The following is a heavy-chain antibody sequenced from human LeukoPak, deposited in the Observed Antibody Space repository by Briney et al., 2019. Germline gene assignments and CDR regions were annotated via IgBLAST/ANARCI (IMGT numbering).Heavy chain of an antibody. J-gene: IGHJ4*02. D-gene: IGHD2-21*01. CDR1: GFTFSSYG. CDR2: IGGTGGNI. Sequence: GGSLRLSCAASGFTFSSYGMSWVRQAPGKGLEWVSAIGGTGGNIFYTDSVKGRFTISRDNSKNTLYLHMNSLRAEDMAIYYCVRDNYSYRLDVWGQGTLVTVSS. V-gene: IGHV3-23*01. CDR3: VRDNYSYRLDV.